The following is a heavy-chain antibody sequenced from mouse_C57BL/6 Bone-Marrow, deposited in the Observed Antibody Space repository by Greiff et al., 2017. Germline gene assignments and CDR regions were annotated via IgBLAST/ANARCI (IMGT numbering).Heavy chain of an antibody. CDR2: IDPSDSST. D-gene: IGHD1-1*01. CDR1: GYTFTSYW. J-gene: IGHJ4*01. CDR3: ARGRRCYYAMDD. Sequence: QVQLQQPGAELVRPGTSVKLSCKASGYTFTSYWMHWVKQRPGQGLEWIGVIDPSDSSTNYNQKFKGKATLTVDTSSSTAYMQLSSLTSEDSAVYYGARGRRCYYAMDDWGQGTSVTVSS. V-gene: IGHV1-59*01.